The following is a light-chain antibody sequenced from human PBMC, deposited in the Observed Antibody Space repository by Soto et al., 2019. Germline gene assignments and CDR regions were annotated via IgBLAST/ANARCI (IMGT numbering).Light chain of an antibody. CDR1: QSIDRW. Sequence: DIQMTQSPSTLSASVGDRVTITCRASQSIDRWSAWYQQRPGKAPKLLIYKASILLSGIPSRFSGSGSGTEFTLTISSLQPDDVGSYYCQQYSKYPWTFGQGTKVEI. CDR2: KAS. CDR3: QQYSKYPWT. V-gene: IGKV1-5*03. J-gene: IGKJ1*01.